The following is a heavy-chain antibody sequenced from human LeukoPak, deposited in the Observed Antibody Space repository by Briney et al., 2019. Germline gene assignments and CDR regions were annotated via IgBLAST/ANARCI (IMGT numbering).Heavy chain of an antibody. V-gene: IGHV3-30-3*01. CDR1: GFTLSSYA. Sequence: RGSLRLSWAAAGFTLSSYAMHWVSQAPGKGLEWVAVISYDGSNKYYADSVKGRFTISRDNSKNTLYLQMNSLRAEDTAVYYCARARLEWLLFDYWGQGTLVTVSS. CDR3: ARARLEWLLFDY. D-gene: IGHD3-3*01. J-gene: IGHJ4*02. CDR2: ISYDGSNK.